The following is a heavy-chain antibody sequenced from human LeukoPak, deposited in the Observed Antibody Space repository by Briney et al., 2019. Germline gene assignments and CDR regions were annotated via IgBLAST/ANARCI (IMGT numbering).Heavy chain of an antibody. CDR1: GFTLSHYW. J-gene: IGHJ4*02. CDR2: ISSDGSST. D-gene: IGHD2-21*02. V-gene: IGHV3-74*01. CDR3: ARGRLPNGADN. Sequence: QPGGSLRLSCAASGFTLSHYWMHWVRQTSGKGLLWVSRISSDGSSTSYADSVKGRFTISRDNAKNTLYLQLNRLTAEDTAIYYCARGRLPNGADNWGQGTLVTVSS.